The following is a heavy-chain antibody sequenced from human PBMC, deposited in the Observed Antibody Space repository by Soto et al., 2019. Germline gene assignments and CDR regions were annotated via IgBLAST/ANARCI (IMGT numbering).Heavy chain of an antibody. D-gene: IGHD3-22*01. Sequence: SVKVSCKVSGGTFSSYAISWVRQAPGQGLEWMGGIIPIFGTANYAQKFQGRVTITADESTSTAYMELSSLRSEDTAVYYCARDGTLSYYYDSSGYYPDAFDIWGQGTMVTVSS. V-gene: IGHV1-69*13. CDR1: GGTFSSYA. CDR2: IIPIFGTA. CDR3: ARDGTLSYYYDSSGYYPDAFDI. J-gene: IGHJ3*02.